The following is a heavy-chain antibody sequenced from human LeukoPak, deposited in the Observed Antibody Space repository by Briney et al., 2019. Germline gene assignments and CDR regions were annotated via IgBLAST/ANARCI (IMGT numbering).Heavy chain of an antibody. V-gene: IGHV1-18*01. Sequence: ASVKVSCKASGYTFTSYGISWVRQAPGQGLEWMGWISAYNGNTNYAQKLQGRVTMTTDTSTSTAYMELRSLRSDDTAVYYCARNQIDDFWSGYSFAKSNWFDPWGQGTLVTVSS. CDR2: ISAYNGNT. J-gene: IGHJ5*02. CDR1: GYTFTSYG. CDR3: ARNQIDDFWSGYSFAKSNWFDP. D-gene: IGHD3-3*01.